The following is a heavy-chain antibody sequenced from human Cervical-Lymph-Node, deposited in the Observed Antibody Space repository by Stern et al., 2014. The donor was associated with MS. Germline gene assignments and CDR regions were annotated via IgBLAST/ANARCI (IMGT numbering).Heavy chain of an antibody. J-gene: IGHJ4*02. CDR2: IRINSTHT. V-gene: IGHV3-21*01. CDR3: ARARVGDYARSPHLDS. D-gene: IGHD4-17*01. Sequence: EVKLVESGGGLVKPGESLRLSCDASGFTFSHYSINWVRQAPGKGLEWISSIRINSTHTYYADSVEGRFTISRDSAKDSVSLHMVSLRAEDTAVYYCARARVGDYARSPHLDSWGQGTLVTVSS. CDR1: GFTFSHYS.